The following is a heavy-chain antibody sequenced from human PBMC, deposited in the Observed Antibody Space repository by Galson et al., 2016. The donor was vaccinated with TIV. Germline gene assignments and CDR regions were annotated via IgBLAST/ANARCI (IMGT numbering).Heavy chain of an antibody. V-gene: IGHV4-34*01. J-gene: IGHJ3*01. Sequence: SETLSLTCAVYGGSFRGYYWSWIRQPPGKGLEWIGEINHGERTNYNPSLEGRVALSLDTSKNQLSLRLMSVTAADTAVYCCARHSTSGFPTIEVAARRRPFDVWGQGALVTVSS. CDR1: GGSFRGYY. CDR3: ARHSTSGFPTIEVAARRRPFDV. CDR2: INHGERT. D-gene: IGHD6-19*01.